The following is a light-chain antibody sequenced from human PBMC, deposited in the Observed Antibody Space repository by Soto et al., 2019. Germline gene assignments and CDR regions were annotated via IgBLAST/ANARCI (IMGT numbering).Light chain of an antibody. V-gene: IGKV3-20*01. CDR3: QQYYSRPRT. CDR1: QTVTSNF. J-gene: IGKJ1*01. CDR2: GAS. Sequence: EIVMTQSPGTLSLSPGERATLSCRASQTVTSNFLAWHQQKPGQTPRLLIYGASSRATGIPDRFSGSGSGTDFTLIISSLQAEDVAVYYCQQYYSRPRTFGQGTKVDIK.